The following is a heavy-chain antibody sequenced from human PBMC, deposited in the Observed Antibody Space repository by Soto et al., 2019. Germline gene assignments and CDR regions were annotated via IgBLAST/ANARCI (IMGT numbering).Heavy chain of an antibody. V-gene: IGHV1-46*01. Sequence: GASVKVSCKASGYTFTSYYMHWVRQAPGQGLEWMGIINPSGGSTSYAQKFQGRVTMTRDTSTSTVYMELSSLRSEDTAVYYCARDGGRYFDWLLHGCMDVWAQGTTVTVSS. CDR2: INPSGGST. J-gene: IGHJ6*02. CDR1: GYTFTSYY. CDR3: ARDGGRYFDWLLHGCMDV. D-gene: IGHD3-9*01.